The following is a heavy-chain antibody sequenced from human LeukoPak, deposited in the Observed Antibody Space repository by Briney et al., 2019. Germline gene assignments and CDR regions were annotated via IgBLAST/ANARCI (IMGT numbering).Heavy chain of an antibody. D-gene: IGHD5-18*01. CDR2: ISGSGAST. Sequence: GGSLRLSCLTSGFTLSTNAMSWVRQAPGKGLEWISGISGSGASTYYADSVKGRFTISRDDSRNTLYLQMNSLRAEDTAVYYCARQGYGLDYWGQGTLVTVSS. CDR1: GFTLSTNA. CDR3: ARQGYGLDY. J-gene: IGHJ4*02. V-gene: IGHV3-23*01.